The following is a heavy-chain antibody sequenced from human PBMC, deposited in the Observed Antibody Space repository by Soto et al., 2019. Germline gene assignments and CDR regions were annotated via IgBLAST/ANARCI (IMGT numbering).Heavy chain of an antibody. CDR3: ARDRGYYGSGSYYNGGHYFDY. J-gene: IGHJ4*02. CDR1: GFTFSSYS. Sequence: PGGSLRLSCAASGFTFSSYSMNWVRQAPGKGLEWVSYISSSSSTIYYADSVKGRFTISRDNAKNSLYLQMNSLRDEDTAVYYCARDRGYYGSGSYYNGGHYFDYWGQGTLVTVSS. CDR2: ISSSSSTI. D-gene: IGHD3-10*01. V-gene: IGHV3-48*02.